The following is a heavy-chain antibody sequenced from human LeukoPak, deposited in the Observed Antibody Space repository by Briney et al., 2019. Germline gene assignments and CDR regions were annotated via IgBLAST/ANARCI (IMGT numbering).Heavy chain of an antibody. Sequence: SETLSLTCTVSGGSISSSSYYWGWIRQPPGKGLEWIGSIYYSGSTYYNPSLKSRVTISVDKSKNQFSLKLSSVTAADTAVYYCARSADYYGSGWFSPHATAYGMDVWGQGTTVTVS. CDR1: GGSISSSSYY. D-gene: IGHD3-10*01. CDR2: IYYSGST. J-gene: IGHJ6*02. V-gene: IGHV4-39*07. CDR3: ARSADYYGSGWFSPHATAYGMDV.